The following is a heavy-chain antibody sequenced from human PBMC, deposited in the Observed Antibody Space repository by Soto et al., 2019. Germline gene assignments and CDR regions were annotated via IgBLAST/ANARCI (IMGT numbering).Heavy chain of an antibody. Sequence: GGSLRLSCAASGFTFNSHGMHWVRQAPGKRMEWVAVVSYDGSDEYYADSVRGRFTISRDNSKNTLYLQMNSLRADDTAVFYCAKDLHGRAVSGPFDFWGQGTLVTVSS. D-gene: IGHD6-19*01. J-gene: IGHJ4*02. CDR2: VSYDGSDE. CDR1: GFTFNSHG. V-gene: IGHV3-30*18. CDR3: AKDLHGRAVSGPFDF.